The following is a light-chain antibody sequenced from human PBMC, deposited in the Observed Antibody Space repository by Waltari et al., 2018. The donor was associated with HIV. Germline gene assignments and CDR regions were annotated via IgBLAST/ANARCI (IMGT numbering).Light chain of an antibody. J-gene: IGLJ3*02. Sequence: QSVLTQPPSAPATPGQRVTISCSGTNSNIGNNYVYWYQTTPGTAPKVLIYRNNYRPSGVPDRFSGSKSGTSASLAISGLRSEDEADYYCATWDDNLSGWVFGGGTKLTVL. CDR2: RNN. CDR3: ATWDDNLSGWV. V-gene: IGLV1-47*01. CDR1: NSNIGNNY.